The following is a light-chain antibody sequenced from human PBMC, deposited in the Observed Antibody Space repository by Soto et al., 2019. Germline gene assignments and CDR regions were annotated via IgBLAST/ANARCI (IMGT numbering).Light chain of an antibody. Sequence: EIVLTQSPGTLSLSPGERATLSCRASQSVSSSHLAWYQQKPGQAPRLLIYGASRSATGIPDRFSGSGSGTDVTLTISRLEPEDFAVYYCQQDGSSPIFTFGPGTKGDIK. J-gene: IGKJ3*01. CDR3: QQDGSSPIFT. CDR1: QSVSSSH. CDR2: GAS. V-gene: IGKV3-20*01.